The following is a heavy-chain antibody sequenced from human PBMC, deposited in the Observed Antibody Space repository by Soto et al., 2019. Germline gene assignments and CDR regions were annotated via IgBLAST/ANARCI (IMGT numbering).Heavy chain of an antibody. CDR2: IIPIFGTA. V-gene: IGHV1-69*01. D-gene: IGHD2-21*02. Sequence: QVQLVQSGAEVKKPGSSVKVSCKASGGTFSSYAISWVLQAPGQGLEWMVGIIPIFGTANYAQKFQGRVTITEDESTSTAYMELSSLRSEDTAVYYCARGGVCGGDCANDFDYWGQGTLVTVSS. CDR3: ARGGVCGGDCANDFDY. J-gene: IGHJ4*02. CDR1: GGTFSSYA.